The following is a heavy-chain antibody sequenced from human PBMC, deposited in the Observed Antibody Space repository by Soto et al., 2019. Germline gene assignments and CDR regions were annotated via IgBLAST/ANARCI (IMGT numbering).Heavy chain of an antibody. CDR1: GYTLTEVY. J-gene: IGHJ4*02. CDR3: ASNSYGYTFYDY. D-gene: IGHD5-18*01. Sequence: ASVKVSCKVFGYTLTEVYMHWVRQAPGKGPEWMGGFDPENGKMIYAQKFQGRVTMTEDTSKNQFSLKLSSVTAADTAVYYCASNSYGYTFYDYWGQGTLVTVSS. V-gene: IGHV1-24*01. CDR2: FDPENGKM.